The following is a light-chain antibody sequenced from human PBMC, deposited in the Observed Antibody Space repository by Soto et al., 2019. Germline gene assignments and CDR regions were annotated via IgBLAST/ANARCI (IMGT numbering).Light chain of an antibody. CDR2: NVT. Sequence: QSVLTQPASVSGSPGQSITISCTGSGSDVGGYKIVSWYQQHPGTVPRLMIYNVTERPSGVSKRFSGSWSGNTASLTISVLQDDEDADYYGCSPVGTNTYVLGSGTKVTVL. CDR3: CSPVGTNTYV. CDR1: GSDVGGYKI. J-gene: IGLJ1*01. V-gene: IGLV2-23*02.